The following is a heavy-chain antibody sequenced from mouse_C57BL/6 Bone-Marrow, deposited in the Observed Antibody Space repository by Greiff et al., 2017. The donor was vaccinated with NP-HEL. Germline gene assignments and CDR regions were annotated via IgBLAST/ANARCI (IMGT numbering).Heavy chain of an antibody. CDR1: GYTFTSYW. D-gene: IGHD1-1*01. J-gene: IGHJ3*01. Sequence: QVQLQQPGAELVKPGASVKLSCKASGYTFTSYWMHWVKQRPGRGLEWIGRIDPNSGGTKYNEKFKSKATLTVDKPSSTAYMQLSSLTSEDSAVYYCARGNTVVGTGFPPWFAYWGQGTLVTVSA. CDR3: ARGNTVVGTGFPPWFAY. CDR2: IDPNSGGT. V-gene: IGHV1-72*01.